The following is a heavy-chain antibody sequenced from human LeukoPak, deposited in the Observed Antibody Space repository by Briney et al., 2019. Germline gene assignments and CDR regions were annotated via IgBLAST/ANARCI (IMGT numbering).Heavy chain of an antibody. CDR3: AELGITMIGGV. D-gene: IGHD3-10*02. J-gene: IGHJ6*04. CDR1: GFTFSSYE. V-gene: IGHV3-48*03. Sequence: GGSLRLSCAASGFTFSSYEVNWVRQAPGKGLEWVSYISSSGSTIYYADSVKGRFTISRDNAKNSLYLQMNSLRAEDTAVYYCAELGITMIGGVWGKGTTVTISS. CDR2: ISSSGSTI.